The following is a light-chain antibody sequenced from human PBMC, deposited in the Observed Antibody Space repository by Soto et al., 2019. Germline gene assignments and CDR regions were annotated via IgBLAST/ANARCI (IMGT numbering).Light chain of an antibody. CDR2: GAS. Sequence: ELVMTQSPATLSVSPGERATLPCRASQSVRSNLAWYHQKPGKAPRPLIYGASTRATGIPARFSGSGSGTEFTLTISSLQSEDFAVYYCQQYNNWPRTFGQGTKVDIK. J-gene: IGKJ1*01. CDR3: QQYNNWPRT. V-gene: IGKV3-15*01. CDR1: QSVRSN.